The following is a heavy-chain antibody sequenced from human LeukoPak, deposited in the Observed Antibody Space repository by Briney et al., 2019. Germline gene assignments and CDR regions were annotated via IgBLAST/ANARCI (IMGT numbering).Heavy chain of an antibody. CDR2: ISGSGSNT. Sequence: GGTLRLSCAASGFTFTSHGMNWVRQAPGKGLEWVSVISGSGSNTYYADSVKGRFTISRDNSKNTLYLQMNSLRAEDTALFYCAKGDYILNYWGQGTLVTVSS. J-gene: IGHJ4*02. CDR1: GFTFTSHG. V-gene: IGHV3-23*01. CDR3: AKGDYILNY. D-gene: IGHD4-11*01.